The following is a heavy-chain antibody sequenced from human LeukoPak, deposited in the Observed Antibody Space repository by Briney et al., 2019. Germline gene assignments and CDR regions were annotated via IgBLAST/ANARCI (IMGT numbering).Heavy chain of an antibody. V-gene: IGHV3-23*01. J-gene: IGHJ4*02. CDR3: ARDMMGATLYFDS. CDR1: GFTFSIYG. D-gene: IGHD1-26*01. Sequence: GGSLRLSCAAFGFTFSIYGMSWVRQAPGKGLEWVSAISGSGGRTYNADSMKGRFTISRDNSKNTLYLQMNSLRVEDTAVYYCARDMMGATLYFDSWGQGTLVTVSS. CDR2: ISGSGGRT.